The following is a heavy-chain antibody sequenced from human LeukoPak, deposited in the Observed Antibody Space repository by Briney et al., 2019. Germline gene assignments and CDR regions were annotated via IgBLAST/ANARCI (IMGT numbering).Heavy chain of an antibody. V-gene: IGHV3-30*18. J-gene: IGHJ4*02. CDR2: ISYDGSNK. CDR1: GFTFSSYG. Sequence: GSLRLSCAASGFTFSSYGMHWVRQAPGKGLEWVAVISYDGSNKYYADSVKSRFTISRDNSKNTLYLQMNSLRAEDTAVYYCAKVSICSSTSCSTSYFDYWGQGTLVTVSS. D-gene: IGHD2-2*01. CDR3: AKVSICSSTSCSTSYFDY.